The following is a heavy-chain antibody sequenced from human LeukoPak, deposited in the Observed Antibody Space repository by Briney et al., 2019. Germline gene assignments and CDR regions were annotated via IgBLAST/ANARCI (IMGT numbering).Heavy chain of an antibody. D-gene: IGHD6-13*01. V-gene: IGHV1-8*01. CDR2: MNPNSGNT. Sequence: ASVKVSCKASGYTFTSYDINWVRQATGQGLEWMGWMNPNSGNTGYAQKFQGRVTMTRNTSISTAYMELSSLRSEDTAVYYCARKKYSSSWTPWFDPWGQGTLDTVSS. CDR1: GYTFTSYD. J-gene: IGHJ5*02. CDR3: ARKKYSSSWTPWFDP.